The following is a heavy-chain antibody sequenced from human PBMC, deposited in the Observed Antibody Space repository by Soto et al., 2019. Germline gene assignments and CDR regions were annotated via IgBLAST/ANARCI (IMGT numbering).Heavy chain of an antibody. V-gene: IGHV4-59*02. J-gene: IGHJ6*02. CDR2: IYKNGTT. Sequence: SETLSLTCTVSGGSVSRYYWSWIRQPPGKGLEWIGYIYKNGTTNYNPSLKSRVTISLDTSKNQFSLKLSSVTAADTAVYYCARYVATAQLYTYYGLDVCGQGTTVT. CDR3: ARYVATAQLYTYYGLDV. D-gene: IGHD2-21*02. CDR1: GGSVSRYY.